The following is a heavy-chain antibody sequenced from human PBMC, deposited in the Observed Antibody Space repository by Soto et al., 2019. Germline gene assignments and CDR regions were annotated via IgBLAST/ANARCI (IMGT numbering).Heavy chain of an antibody. V-gene: IGHV4-4*02. CDR1: SGSISSSNW. J-gene: IGHJ6*03. CDR2: IYHSGST. Sequence: SETLSLTCAVSSGSISSSNWWSWVRQPPGKGLEWIGEIYHSGSTNYNPSLKSRVTISVDKSKNQFSLKLSSVTAADTAVYYCAREGRSITMVRGVIGPLYYYYMDVWGKGTTVTVSS. CDR3: AREGRSITMVRGVIGPLYYYYMDV. D-gene: IGHD3-10*01.